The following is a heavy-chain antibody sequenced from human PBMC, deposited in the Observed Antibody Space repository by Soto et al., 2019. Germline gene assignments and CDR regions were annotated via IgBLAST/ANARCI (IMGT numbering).Heavy chain of an antibody. J-gene: IGHJ4*02. V-gene: IGHV3-74*01. CDR1: GFSFSSYW. Sequence: EVQLVESGGGLVQPGGSLRLSCAASGFSFSSYWIHWVRQAPGKGLVWVSRIKTDGSSTDYADSVKGRFTISRDNAKNILYLQMNSLRAEDTAVYYCAKMEGNTYGLFHWGQGTLVTVSS. D-gene: IGHD5-18*01. CDR3: AKMEGNTYGLFH. CDR2: IKTDGSST.